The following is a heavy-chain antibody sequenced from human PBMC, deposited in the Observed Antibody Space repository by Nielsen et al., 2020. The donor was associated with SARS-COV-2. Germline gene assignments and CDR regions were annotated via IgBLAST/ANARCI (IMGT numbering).Heavy chain of an antibody. CDR1: GFTFDDYG. Sequence: GESLKISCAASGFTFDDYGMSWVRQAPGKGLEWVSGINWNGGSTGYADSVKGRFTISRDNAKNSLYLQMNSLRAEDTALYYCAKLPLGGIDDGRDYWGQGTLVTVSS. CDR2: INWNGGST. D-gene: IGHD4-23*01. V-gene: IGHV3-20*04. J-gene: IGHJ4*02. CDR3: AKLPLGGIDDGRDY.